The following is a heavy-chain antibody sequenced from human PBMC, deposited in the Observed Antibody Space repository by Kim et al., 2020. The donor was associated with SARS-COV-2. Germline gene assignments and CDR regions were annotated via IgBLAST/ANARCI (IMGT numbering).Heavy chain of an antibody. CDR3: SYSSSWRDNWFDP. V-gene: IGHV1-69*13. CDR2: IIPIFGTA. CDR1: GGTFSSYA. D-gene: IGHD6-13*01. J-gene: IGHJ5*02. Sequence: SVKVSCKASGGTFSSYAISWVRQAPGQGLEWMGGIIPIFGTANYAQKFQGRVTITADESTSTAYMELSSLRSEDTAVYYCSYSSSWRDNWFDPWGQGTLVTVSS.